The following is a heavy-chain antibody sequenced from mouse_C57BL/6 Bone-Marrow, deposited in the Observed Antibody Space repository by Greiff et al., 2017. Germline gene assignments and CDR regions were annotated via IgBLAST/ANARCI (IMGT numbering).Heavy chain of an antibody. Sequence: EVQLQQSGPELVKPGASVKIPCKASGYTFTDYNMDWVKQSHGKSLEWIGDINPNNGGTIYNQKFKGKATLTVDKSSSTAYMGLRSLTSEDTAVYYCARGGDDYDGEYFDVWGTGTTVTVSS. CDR2: INPNNGGT. CDR1: GYTFTDYN. D-gene: IGHD2-4*01. V-gene: IGHV1-18*01. J-gene: IGHJ1*03. CDR3: ARGGDDYDGEYFDV.